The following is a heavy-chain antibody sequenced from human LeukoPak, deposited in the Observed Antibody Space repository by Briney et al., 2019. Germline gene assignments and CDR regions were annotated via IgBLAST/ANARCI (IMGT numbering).Heavy chain of an antibody. D-gene: IGHD6-19*01. CDR1: GFTFNSYA. Sequence: PGGSLRLSCSASGFTFNSYAMHWVRQAPGKGLEYVSAISSNGGSTYYADSVKGRFTISRDNSKNTLYLQMSSLRAEDTAVYYCVKGGSSGWTGAFDIWGQGTMVTVSS. V-gene: IGHV3-64D*06. CDR2: ISSNGGST. CDR3: VKGGSSGWTGAFDI. J-gene: IGHJ3*02.